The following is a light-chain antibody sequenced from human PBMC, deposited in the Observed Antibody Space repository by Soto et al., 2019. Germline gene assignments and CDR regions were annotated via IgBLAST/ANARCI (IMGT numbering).Light chain of an antibody. CDR1: SSDVGGYNY. V-gene: IGLV2-14*01. CDR2: EVS. Sequence: QSALTQSPSASGSPGQSITISCTGTSSDVGGYNYVSWYQQHPGKAPKLMIYEVSNRPSGVSNRFSGSKSGNTASLTISGLQAEDEADYYCSSYTSSSTLEVFGTGTKVTVL. CDR3: SSYTSSSTLEV. J-gene: IGLJ1*01.